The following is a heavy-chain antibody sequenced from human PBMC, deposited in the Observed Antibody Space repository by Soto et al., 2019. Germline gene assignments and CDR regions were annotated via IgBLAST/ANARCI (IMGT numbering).Heavy chain of an antibody. J-gene: IGHJ5*02. Sequence: SETLSLTCAVSGGSISSGGYSWSWIRQPPGKGLEWIGYIYHSGSTYYNPSLKSRVTISVDRSKNQFSLKLSSVTAADTAVYYCARDTVVTPTRFDPWGQGTLVTTSA. CDR3: ARDTVVTPTRFDP. CDR1: GGSISSGGYS. D-gene: IGHD2-15*01. CDR2: IYHSGST. V-gene: IGHV4-30-2*01.